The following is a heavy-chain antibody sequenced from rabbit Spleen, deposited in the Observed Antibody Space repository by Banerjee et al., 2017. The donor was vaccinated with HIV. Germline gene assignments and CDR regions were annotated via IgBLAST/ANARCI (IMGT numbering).Heavy chain of an antibody. Sequence: QEQLVESGGGLVQPEGSLKLSCTASGFSFSNKAVMCWVRQAPGKGLEWIACIEGVSSGFTYFASWAKGRFTISRSTSLNTVTLQMTSLTAADTATYFGARVDVDGSGQYDWGGAGSLVTVS. V-gene: IGHV1S45*01. CDR3: ARVDVDGSGQYDW. CDR1: GFSFSNKAV. J-gene: IGHJ2*01. D-gene: IGHD1-1*01. CDR2: IEGVSSGFT.